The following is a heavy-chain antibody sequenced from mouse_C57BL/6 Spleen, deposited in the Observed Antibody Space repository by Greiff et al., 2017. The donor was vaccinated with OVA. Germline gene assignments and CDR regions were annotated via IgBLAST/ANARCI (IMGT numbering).Heavy chain of an antibody. V-gene: IGHV1-82*01. CDR1: GYAFSSSW. J-gene: IGHJ4*01. CDR2: IYPGDGDT. CDR3: ERSGYDYDRYAMDY. Sequence: VQLQHSGPELVKPGASVKISCKASGYAFSSSWMNWVKQRPGKGLEWIGRIYPGDGDTNYNGKFKGKATLTADKSSSTAYMQLSSLTSEDSAVYFCERSGYDYDRYAMDYWGQGTSVTVSS. D-gene: IGHD2-4*01.